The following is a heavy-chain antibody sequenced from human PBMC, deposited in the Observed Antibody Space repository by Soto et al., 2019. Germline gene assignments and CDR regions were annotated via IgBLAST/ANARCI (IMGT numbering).Heavy chain of an antibody. D-gene: IGHD3-10*02. CDR3: ASVRGGYYYAMDV. CDR2: MHYSGNT. CDR1: GGSISRYY. V-gene: IGHV4-59*12. Sequence: PSETLSLTCSVSGGSISRYYCSWVRQPPGKGLEWIGHMHYSGNTRYNPSLKSRATVSLDTSKNQFSLKLSSVTAADTAVYYCASVRGGYYYAMDVWGQGTTVTVSS. J-gene: IGHJ6*02.